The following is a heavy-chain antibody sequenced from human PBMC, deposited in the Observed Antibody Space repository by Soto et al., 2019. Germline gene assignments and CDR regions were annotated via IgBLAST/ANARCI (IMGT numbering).Heavy chain of an antibody. CDR1: GGSISSSNYY. CDR3: ARTTGKGGLLNYGMDV. Sequence: SETLSLTCTVSGGSISSSNYYWGWIRQPPGKGLEWIGSIYYSGSTYYNPSLKSRVTISVDTSKNQFSLKLSSVTAADTAVYYCARTTGKGGLLNYGMDVWGQGTTVTVSS. J-gene: IGHJ6*02. D-gene: IGHD1-1*01. V-gene: IGHV4-39*01. CDR2: IYYSGST.